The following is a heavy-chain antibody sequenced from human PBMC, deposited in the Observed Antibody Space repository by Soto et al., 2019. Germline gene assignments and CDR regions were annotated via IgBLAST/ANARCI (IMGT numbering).Heavy chain of an antibody. CDR3: AASIFYYGMDV. Sequence: GESLTISCEGSGYTFTNYGIGWVLQMPGKGLEWMGIIYPGDSDTKYNPSFQGQVTISADKSITTTYLQWSSLKASDTAIYYCAASIFYYGMDVWGQGTTVTVSS. CDR2: IYPGDSDT. V-gene: IGHV5-51*01. CDR1: GYTFTNYG. J-gene: IGHJ6*01.